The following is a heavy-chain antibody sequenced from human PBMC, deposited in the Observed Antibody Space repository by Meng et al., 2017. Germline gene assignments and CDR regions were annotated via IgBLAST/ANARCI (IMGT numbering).Heavy chain of an antibody. CDR3: AGTTTIFDQIFDY. J-gene: IGHJ4*02. Sequence: SVKVSCKASGGTFSSYAISWVRQAPGQGLEWMGGIIPIFGTANYAQKFQGRVTITADESTSTDYMELSSLRSEDTAVYYCAGTTTIFDQIFDYWGQGTLVTVSS. D-gene: IGHD3-3*01. CDR1: GGTFSSYA. V-gene: IGHV1-69*13. CDR2: IIPIFGTA.